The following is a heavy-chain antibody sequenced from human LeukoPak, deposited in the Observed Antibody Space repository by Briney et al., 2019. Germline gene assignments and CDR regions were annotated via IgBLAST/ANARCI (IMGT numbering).Heavy chain of an antibody. J-gene: IGHJ4*02. V-gene: IGHV3-48*04. D-gene: IGHD5-18*01. CDR3: ARGYSYGYVDY. CDR1: GFTYSSYS. CDR2: ISSSSSTI. Sequence: GSLLLSCAASGFTYSSYSMNWVRPAPGKGLEWVSYISSSSSTIYYADSVKGRFTISRDNAKNSLYLQMNSLRAEDTAVYYCARGYSYGYVDYWGQGTLVTVSS.